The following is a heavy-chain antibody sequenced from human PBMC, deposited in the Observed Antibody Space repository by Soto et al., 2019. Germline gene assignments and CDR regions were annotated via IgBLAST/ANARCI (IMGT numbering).Heavy chain of an antibody. V-gene: IGHV4-61*08. Sequence: SETLSLTCIVSGGSVGSGAYYWSWIRQPPGNALEWIGYIQYSGDTNYNSSLKSRVTISVDMSRNRFSLKLTSVTAADTAFYYCARHDYSDRAVDLWGQGTMGIVS. CDR3: ARHDYSDRAVDL. J-gene: IGHJ3*01. CDR1: GGSVGSGAYY. D-gene: IGHD3-22*01. CDR2: IQYSGDT.